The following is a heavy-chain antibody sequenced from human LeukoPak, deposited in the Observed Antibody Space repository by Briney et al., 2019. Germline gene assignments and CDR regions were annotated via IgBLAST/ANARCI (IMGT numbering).Heavy chain of an antibody. CDR1: GGSISSGSYY. CDR3: ARDQVARNPTSYYYDIYYYMDV. Sequence: SETLPLTCTVSGGSISSGSYYWSWIRQPAGKGLEWIGRIYTSGSTNYNPSLKSRVTISVDTSKNQFSLKLSSVTAADTAVYYCARDQVARNPTSYYYDIYYYMDVWGKGTTVTVSS. D-gene: IGHD3-22*01. CDR2: IYTSGST. V-gene: IGHV4-61*02. J-gene: IGHJ6*03.